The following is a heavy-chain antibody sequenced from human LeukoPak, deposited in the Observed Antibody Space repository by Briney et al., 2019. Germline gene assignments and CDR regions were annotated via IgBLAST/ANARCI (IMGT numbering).Heavy chain of an antibody. Sequence: PGGSLRLSCAASGFTFSSYAMHWVRQAPGKGLEWVAVIPYDGSNKYYADSVKGRFTISRGNSKNTLYLQMNSLRAEDTAVYYCATDQKNGYNYYYYYGMDVWGQGTTVTVSS. J-gene: IGHJ6*02. V-gene: IGHV3-30-3*01. CDR1: GFTFSSYA. D-gene: IGHD5-24*01. CDR2: IPYDGSNK. CDR3: ATDQKNGYNYYYYYGMDV.